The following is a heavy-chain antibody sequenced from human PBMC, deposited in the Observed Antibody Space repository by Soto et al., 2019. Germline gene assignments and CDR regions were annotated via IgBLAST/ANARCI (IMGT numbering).Heavy chain of an antibody. Sequence: SETLSLTCTVSGGSISSSSYYWGWIRQPPGKGLERIGSIYYSGSTYYNPSLKSRGTISVDTSKNQFSLKLSSVTAADTAVYYCARELAVLLWFGELTLDYYYGMDVWGQGTKVTVSS. CDR3: ARELAVLLWFGELTLDYYYGMDV. CDR2: IYYSGST. D-gene: IGHD3-10*01. V-gene: IGHV4-39*07. J-gene: IGHJ6*02. CDR1: GGSISSSSYY.